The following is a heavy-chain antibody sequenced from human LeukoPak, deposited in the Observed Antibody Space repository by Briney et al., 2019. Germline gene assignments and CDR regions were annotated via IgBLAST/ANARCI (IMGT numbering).Heavy chain of an antibody. J-gene: IGHJ4*02. Sequence: PSETLSLTCTVSGGSISSGGYYWSWIRQPPGKGLEWIGYIYHSGSTYYNPSLKSRVTISVDRSKNQFSLKLSSVTAADTAVYYCARDGDGGDYWGQGTLVTVSS. V-gene: IGHV4-30-2*01. CDR2: IYHSGST. CDR3: ARDGDGGDY. CDR1: GGSISSGGYY. D-gene: IGHD3-16*01.